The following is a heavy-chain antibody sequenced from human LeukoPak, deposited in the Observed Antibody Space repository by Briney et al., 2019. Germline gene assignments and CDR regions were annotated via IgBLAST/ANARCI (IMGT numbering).Heavy chain of an antibody. Sequence: PGGSLRLSCAASGFIVSSNYMSWVRQAPGKGLEWVSVIYSGGSTYYADSVKGRFTISRDNSKNTLYLQMNSLRAEDTAVYYCAKVIGVGKYCSGGSCYSGYYYYGMDVWGQGTTVTVSS. D-gene: IGHD2-15*01. V-gene: IGHV3-53*01. J-gene: IGHJ6*02. CDR2: IYSGGST. CDR3: AKVIGVGKYCSGGSCYSGYYYYGMDV. CDR1: GFIVSSNY.